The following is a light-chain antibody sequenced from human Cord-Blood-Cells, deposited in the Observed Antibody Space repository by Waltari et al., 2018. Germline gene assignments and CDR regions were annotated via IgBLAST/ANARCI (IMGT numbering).Light chain of an antibody. CDR1: QSVSSSY. Sequence: EIVLTQSPGTLSISPGERATLSGRASQSVSSSYLAWYQQKPGQAPRLLIYGASSRATGIPDRFSGSGSGTDFTLTISRLEPEDFAVYYCQQYGSSPSYTFGQGTKLEIK. CDR3: QQYGSSPSYT. J-gene: IGKJ2*01. CDR2: GAS. V-gene: IGKV3-20*01.